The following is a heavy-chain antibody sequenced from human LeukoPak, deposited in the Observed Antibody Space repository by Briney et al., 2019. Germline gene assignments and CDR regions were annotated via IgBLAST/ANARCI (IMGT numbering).Heavy chain of an antibody. CDR3: ARTHYGGNPYYYYYGMDV. CDR2: ISYDGSNK. CDR1: GFTFSSYA. D-gene: IGHD4-23*01. J-gene: IGHJ6*02. Sequence: GGSLRLSCAASGFTFSSYAMHWVRQAPGKGLEWVAVISYDGSNKYYADSVKGRFTISRDNSKNTLYLQMNSLRAEDTAVYCCARTHYGGNPYYYYYGMDVWGQGTTVTVSS. V-gene: IGHV3-30-3*01.